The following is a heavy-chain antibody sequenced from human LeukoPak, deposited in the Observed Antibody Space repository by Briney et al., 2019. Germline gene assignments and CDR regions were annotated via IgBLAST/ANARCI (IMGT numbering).Heavy chain of an antibody. Sequence: SETLSLTCTISGGSISSSSYYWGWIRQPPGKGLEWIGTIYYSGSTYYNPSLKSRVTISVDTSKNQFSLKLSSVTAADTAVYYCARDLLKFVLAKYSGSYLGETNWFDPWGQGTLVTVSS. CDR2: IYYSGST. CDR1: GGSISSSSYY. D-gene: IGHD1-26*01. CDR3: ARDLLKFVLAKYSGSYLGETNWFDP. J-gene: IGHJ5*02. V-gene: IGHV4-39*07.